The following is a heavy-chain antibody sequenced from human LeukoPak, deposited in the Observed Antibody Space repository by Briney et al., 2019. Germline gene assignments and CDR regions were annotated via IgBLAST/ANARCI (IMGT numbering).Heavy chain of an antibody. CDR2: ISYDGSNK. CDR3: AKDRGSYYMIPGRDFQH. CDR1: GFTSSSYG. V-gene: IGHV3-30*18. J-gene: IGHJ1*01. Sequence: GGSLRLSCAASGFTSSSYGMHWVRQAPGKGLEWVAVISYDGSNKYYGDSVKGRFTISRDNSKNTLYLQMNSLRAEDTAVYYCAKDRGSYYMIPGRDFQHWGQGTLVTVSS. D-gene: IGHD1-26*01.